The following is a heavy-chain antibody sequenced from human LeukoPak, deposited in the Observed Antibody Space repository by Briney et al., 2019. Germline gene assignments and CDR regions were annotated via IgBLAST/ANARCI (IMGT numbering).Heavy chain of an antibody. J-gene: IGHJ4*02. CDR1: GFTFSNYW. V-gene: IGHV3-7*01. CDR2: TSQDGSEI. CDR3: ARSDSSSWYSLHDY. D-gene: IGHD6-13*01. Sequence: GGSLRLFCAASGFTFSNYWMSWVRQAPGKGLEWVANTSQDGSEIYHVDSVKDRFTISRDNAMNSLYLQMNSLRAEDTAVYYCARSDSSSWYSLHDYWGQGTLVTVSS.